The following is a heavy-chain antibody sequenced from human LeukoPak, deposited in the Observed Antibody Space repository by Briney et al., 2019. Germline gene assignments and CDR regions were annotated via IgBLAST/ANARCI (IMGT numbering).Heavy chain of an antibody. V-gene: IGHV3-23*01. CDR2: ISGSGGST. Sequence: QSGGSLRLSCAASGFTFSSFAMSWVRQAPGKGLEWVSAISGSGGSTYYADSVKGRFTISRDNSKNTLYLQMNSLRAEDTAVYYCAKASGSSWRMLEYYFDYWGQGTLVTVSS. J-gene: IGHJ4*02. D-gene: IGHD6-13*01. CDR3: AKASGSSWRMLEYYFDY. CDR1: GFTFSSFA.